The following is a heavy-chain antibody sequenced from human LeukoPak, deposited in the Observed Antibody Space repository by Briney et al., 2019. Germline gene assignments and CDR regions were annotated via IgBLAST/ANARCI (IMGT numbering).Heavy chain of an antibody. CDR1: GYTFTGYY. D-gene: IGHD6-19*01. V-gene: IGHV1-2*04. J-gene: IGHJ5*02. Sequence: GASVKVSCKASGYTFTGYYMHWVRQAPGQGLEWMGWINPNSGGTNYAQKFQGWVTMTRDTSISTAYMELSRLRSDDTAVYYCAREPNSSGWYNWFDPWGQGTLVTVSS. CDR3: AREPNSSGWYNWFDP. CDR2: INPNSGGT.